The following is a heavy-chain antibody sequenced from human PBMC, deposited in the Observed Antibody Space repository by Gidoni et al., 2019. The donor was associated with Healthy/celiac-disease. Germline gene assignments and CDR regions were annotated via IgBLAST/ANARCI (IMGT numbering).Heavy chain of an antibody. CDR1: GFTFSSFG. CDR2: IWYDVSNK. V-gene: IGHV3-33*01. Sequence: QVQLVESGGGVVQPGRSLRLSCAASGFTFSSFGMHWVRPAPGKGVEWVSVIWYDVSNKYYADSVKCRVTISRDNSKNALYLQMNSLRAEDTAVYYCAREASDFWSGYYIDMFDYWGQGTLVTVSS. D-gene: IGHD3-3*01. J-gene: IGHJ4*02. CDR3: AREASDFWSGYYIDMFDY.